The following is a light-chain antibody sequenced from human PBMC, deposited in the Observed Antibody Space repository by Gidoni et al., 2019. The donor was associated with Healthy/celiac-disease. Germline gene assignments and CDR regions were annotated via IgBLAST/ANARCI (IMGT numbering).Light chain of an antibody. CDR1: QSVSSSY. Sequence: EIVLTQSPGTLSLSPGERATLSCRASQSVSSSYLACYQQKPGQAPRLLIYGASSRATGIPDRFSGSGSGTDFTLTISRLEPEDFAVYYCQQYGSSPRTFXQXTKLEIK. V-gene: IGKV3-20*01. CDR3: QQYGSSPRT. CDR2: GAS. J-gene: IGKJ2*01.